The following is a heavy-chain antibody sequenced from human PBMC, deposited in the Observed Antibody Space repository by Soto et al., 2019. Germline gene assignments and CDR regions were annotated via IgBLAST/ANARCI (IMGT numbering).Heavy chain of an antibody. V-gene: IGHV2-26*01. Sequence: QVTLKESGPVLVKPTETLTLTCTVSGFSLSNARMGVSWIRQPPGKALEWLAHIFSNDEKSYSTSLKSRLTISKDTSKSQVVLTMTNMDPVDTATYYCARILGIAAREVGQNWFDPWGQGTLVTVSS. CDR3: ARILGIAAREVGQNWFDP. CDR1: GFSLSNARMG. D-gene: IGHD6-6*01. J-gene: IGHJ5*02. CDR2: IFSNDEK.